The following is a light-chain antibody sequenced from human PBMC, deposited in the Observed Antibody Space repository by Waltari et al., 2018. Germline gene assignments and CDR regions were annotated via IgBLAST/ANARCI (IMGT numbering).Light chain of an antibody. J-gene: IGKJ1*01. CDR3: QQYNRYSWT. Sequence: DIQMTQSPSTLYASVGAGVTITCRASQSISSWLAVYQQKPGRAPKRLIYKASTLESGVPSRFSGSGSGTEFTLTISSLQPDDFATYYCQQYNRYSWTFGQGTKVEI. V-gene: IGKV1-5*03. CDR1: QSISSW. CDR2: KAS.